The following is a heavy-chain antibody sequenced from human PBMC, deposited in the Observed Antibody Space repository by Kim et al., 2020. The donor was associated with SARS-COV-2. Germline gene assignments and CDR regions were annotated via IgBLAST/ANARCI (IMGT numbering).Heavy chain of an antibody. J-gene: IGHJ4*02. CDR3: ARHSGDSSGYYYLDY. V-gene: IGHV4-59*08. Sequence: PPHKGRVTISVDTSKNQFSLKLSSVTAADTAVYYCARHSGDSSGYYYLDYWGQGTLVTVSS. D-gene: IGHD3-22*01.